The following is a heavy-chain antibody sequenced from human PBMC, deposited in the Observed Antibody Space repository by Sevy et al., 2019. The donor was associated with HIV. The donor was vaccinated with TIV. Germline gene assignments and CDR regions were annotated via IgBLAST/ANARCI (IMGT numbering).Heavy chain of an antibody. CDR2: IGSSGSTI. D-gene: IGHD3-22*01. V-gene: IGHV3-48*04. J-gene: IGHJ4*01. CDR1: GFTFSVYS. CDR3: ASDVYYSDGSGYDFEH. Sequence: GGSLKLSCAASGFTFSVYSMNWVRQAPGKGLEWLSYIGSSGSTIAYADSVKGRFTISRVNAWSSLFLQMNSLRPEDTAVYYCASDVYYSDGSGYDFEHWGHGTLVTVSS.